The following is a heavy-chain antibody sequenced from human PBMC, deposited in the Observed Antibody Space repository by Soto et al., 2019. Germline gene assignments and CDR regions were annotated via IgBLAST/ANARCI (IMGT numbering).Heavy chain of an antibody. CDR3: AKEMIASTLADFFDY. CDR2: ISGSGGRT. CDR1: GFTFSNYG. V-gene: IGHV3-23*01. D-gene: IGHD2-21*01. J-gene: IGHJ4*02. Sequence: GGSLILSCEASGFTFSNYGMTWVRLAPGKGLEWVSTISGSGGRTFYADPVKGRFTISRDNSKNTLYLQMNSLRAEDTAVYYCAKEMIASTLADFFDYWGQGTLVTVSS.